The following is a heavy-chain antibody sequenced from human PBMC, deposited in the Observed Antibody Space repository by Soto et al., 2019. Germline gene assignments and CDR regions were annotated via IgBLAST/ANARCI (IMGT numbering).Heavy chain of an antibody. Sequence: PGGSLRLSCAASGFTFSSYGMHWVRQAPGKGLEWVAVISYDGSNKYYADSVKGRFTISRDNSKNTLYLQMNSLRAEDTAVYYCAKDSRYCSGGSCYPYFQHWGQGTLVTVSS. CDR2: ISYDGSNK. J-gene: IGHJ1*01. V-gene: IGHV3-30*18. D-gene: IGHD2-15*01. CDR3: AKDSRYCSGGSCYPYFQH. CDR1: GFTFSSYG.